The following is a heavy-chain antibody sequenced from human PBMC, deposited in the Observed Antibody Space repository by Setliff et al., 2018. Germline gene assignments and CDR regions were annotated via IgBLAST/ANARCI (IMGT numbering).Heavy chain of an antibody. D-gene: IGHD3-3*01. Sequence: GASVKVSCKASGGTFSSYAISWVRQAPGQGLEWMGRIIPIFGTANYAQKFQGRVTITADKSTSTVYMELSSLRSEDTAVYYCARGRHPPWSGYPYYYMDVWGKGTTVTVSS. CDR1: GGTFSSYA. J-gene: IGHJ6*03. CDR3: ARGRHPPWSGYPYYYMDV. V-gene: IGHV1-69*06. CDR2: IIPIFGTA.